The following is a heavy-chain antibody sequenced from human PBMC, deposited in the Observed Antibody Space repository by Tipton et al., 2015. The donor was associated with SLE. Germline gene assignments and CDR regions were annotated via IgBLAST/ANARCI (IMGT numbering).Heavy chain of an antibody. J-gene: IGHJ3*02. CDR1: GDSITTGTYY. CDR2: VYSSGST. V-gene: IGHV4-61*02. D-gene: IGHD6-6*01. CDR3: ARDVLDAFDI. Sequence: TLSLTCTVSGDSITTGTYYWNWIRQPAGKGLEWVGRVYSSGSTNYNPSLESRVTISVDTSTNQFPLKLTSVTAADTAVYYCARDVLDAFDIWGQGTMVTVSS.